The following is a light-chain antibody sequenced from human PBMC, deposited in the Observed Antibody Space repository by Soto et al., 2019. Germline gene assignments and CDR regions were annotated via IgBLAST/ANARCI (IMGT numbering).Light chain of an antibody. J-gene: IGKJ4*01. CDR3: QQSYSTPPLT. Sequence: DIQMTQSPSSLSASVGDRVTITCRASQSISSYLNWYQQKPGKAPKLLIYAASSLQSGVPSRFSGSGSGTDFTLTISSLQPEDGATDYCQQSYSTPPLTFGGGTKVEIK. CDR2: AAS. CDR1: QSISSY. V-gene: IGKV1-39*01.